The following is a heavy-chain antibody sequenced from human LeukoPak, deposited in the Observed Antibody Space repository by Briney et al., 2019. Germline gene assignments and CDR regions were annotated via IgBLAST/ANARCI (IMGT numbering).Heavy chain of an antibody. V-gene: IGHV1-18*01. J-gene: IGHJ4*02. D-gene: IGHD2-2*01. Sequence: ASVKVSCKAFGYTFTNYGISWVRQAPGQGLEWMGWISPYNGKTNYAQKFQGRVTMTTDTSTSTAYMELRSLRSDDTAVYYCARLYCTSTSCQDYHFDYWGEGTLVTVS. CDR1: GYTFTNYG. CDR3: ARLYCTSTSCQDYHFDY. CDR2: ISPYNGKT.